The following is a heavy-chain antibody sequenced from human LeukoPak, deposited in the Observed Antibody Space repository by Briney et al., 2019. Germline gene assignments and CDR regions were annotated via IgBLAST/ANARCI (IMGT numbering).Heavy chain of an antibody. Sequence: PGGSLRLSCAASGFTFSSYGMHWVRQAPGKGLEWAAVIWYDGSNKYYADSVKGRFTISRDNSKNTLYLQMNSLRAEDTAVYYCAKLQGDVLRFLEWSSDAFDIWGQGTMVTVSS. CDR1: GFTFSSYG. D-gene: IGHD3-3*01. J-gene: IGHJ3*02. V-gene: IGHV3-33*06. CDR3: AKLQGDVLRFLEWSSDAFDI. CDR2: IWYDGSNK.